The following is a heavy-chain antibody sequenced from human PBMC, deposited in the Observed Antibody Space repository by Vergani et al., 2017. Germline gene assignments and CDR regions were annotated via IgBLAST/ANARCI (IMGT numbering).Heavy chain of an antibody. D-gene: IGHD3-9*01. CDR1: GDSITNGGFP. CDR3: ARASLRALVGYYYYMDV. V-gene: IGHV4-30-2*01. CDR2: IFPSGNS. J-gene: IGHJ6*03. Sequence: QLQPQESGSGLVKPSQTLSLTCAVPGDSITNGGFPRNWIRQPPGKGPEWIGYIFPSGNSDSNPSLNNRVAISLDKSKDHFSLWVNSVTAAETAVYFCARASLRALVGYYYYMDVWGKGKTVVVSS.